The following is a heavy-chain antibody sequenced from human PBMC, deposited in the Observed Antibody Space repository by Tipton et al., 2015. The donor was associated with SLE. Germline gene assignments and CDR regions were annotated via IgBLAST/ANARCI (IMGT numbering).Heavy chain of an antibody. CDR3: ARHHSSSWLDAFDI. D-gene: IGHD6-13*01. Sequence: TLSLTCAVDGGSFSDYFWSWIRQSPGEGLEWIGEINHSGSTYYNPSLKSRVTISVDTSKNQFSLKLSSVTAADTAVYYCARHHSSSWLDAFDIWSQGTMVTVSS. V-gene: IGHV4-34*01. CDR1: GGSFSDYF. CDR2: INHSGST. J-gene: IGHJ3*02.